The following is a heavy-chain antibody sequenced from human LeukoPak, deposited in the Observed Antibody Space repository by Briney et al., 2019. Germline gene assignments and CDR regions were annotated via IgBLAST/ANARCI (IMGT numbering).Heavy chain of an antibody. J-gene: IGHJ5*02. CDR3: ARGGWSLDR. V-gene: IGHV4-59*08. CDR2: IHYTGNP. Sequence: PSETLSLTCSVSGGSISGFYWSWFQQPPGKRLEWIGYIHYTGNPDYNPSLNSRVTISVDTPKNQFSLRVTSLTASDTAVYYCARGGWSLDRWGRGTLVTVSS. D-gene: IGHD6-19*01. CDR1: GGSISGFY.